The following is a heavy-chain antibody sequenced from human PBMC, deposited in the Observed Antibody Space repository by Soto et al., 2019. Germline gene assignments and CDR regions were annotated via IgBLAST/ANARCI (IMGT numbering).Heavy chain of an antibody. CDR2: IYYSGST. CDR1: GGSVSSGSYY. D-gene: IGHD5-18*01. CDR3: ARISGYSYGLPPYFDY. Sequence: QVQLQESGSGLVKPSETLSLTCTVSGGSVSSGSYYWSWIRQPPGKGLEWIGYIYYSGSTNYNPSLKSRVTISVDTSKNQFSLKLSSVTAADTAVYYCARISGYSYGLPPYFDYWGQGTLVTVSS. J-gene: IGHJ4*02. V-gene: IGHV4-61*01.